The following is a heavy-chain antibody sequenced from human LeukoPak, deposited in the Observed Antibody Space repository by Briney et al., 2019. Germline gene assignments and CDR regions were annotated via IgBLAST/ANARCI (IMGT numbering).Heavy chain of an antibody. J-gene: IGHJ5*02. D-gene: IGHD6-6*01. CDR1: GGSISSGGYY. Sequence: SETLSLTCTVCGGSISSGGYYLSWIRQHPGKGLEWIGYIYYSGSTYYNPSLKSRVTISVDTSKNQFSLKLSSVTAADTAVYYCARAAGSIAAPWGQGTLVTVSS. CDR3: ARAAGSIAAP. V-gene: IGHV4-31*03. CDR2: IYYSGST.